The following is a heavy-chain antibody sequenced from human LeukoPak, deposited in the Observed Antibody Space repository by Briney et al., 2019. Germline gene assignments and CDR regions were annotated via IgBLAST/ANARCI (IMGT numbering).Heavy chain of an antibody. J-gene: IGHJ3*02. Sequence: GGSLRLSCAASGFTFSSYSMNWVRQAPGKGLEWVSSISSSSSYIYYADSVKGRFTISRDNAKNSLYLQMNSLRAEDTAVYYCARDLSVVRSLDAFDIWGQGTMVTVSS. D-gene: IGHD2-15*01. CDR2: ISSSSSYI. CDR1: GFTFSSYS. V-gene: IGHV3-21*01. CDR3: ARDLSVVRSLDAFDI.